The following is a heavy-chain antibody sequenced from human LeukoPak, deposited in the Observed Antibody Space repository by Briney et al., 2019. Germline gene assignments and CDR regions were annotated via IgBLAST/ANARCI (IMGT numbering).Heavy chain of an antibody. CDR3: PTDHAVVVTAIPDDY. Sequence: GGSLRLSCAASGFTFSNAWMNWVRQAPGKGLEWVGRIKSKTDGGTTDYAAPVKGRFTISRDDSKNTLYLQMNSLKTEDTAVYYCPTDHAVVVTAIPDDYWGQGTLVTVSS. CDR1: GFTFSNAW. D-gene: IGHD2-21*02. J-gene: IGHJ4*02. V-gene: IGHV3-15*07. CDR2: IKSKTDGGTT.